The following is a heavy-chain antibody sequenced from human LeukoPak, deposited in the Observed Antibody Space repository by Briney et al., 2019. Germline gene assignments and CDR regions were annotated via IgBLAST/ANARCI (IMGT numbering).Heavy chain of an antibody. CDR2: ISYDGSNK. CDR1: GFTFSNYG. D-gene: IGHD3-9*01. V-gene: IGHV3-30*18. Sequence: GGSLRLSCAASGFTFSNYGMHWVRQAPGKGLEWVAVISYDGSNKYYADSVKGRFTISRDNSKNTLYLQMNSLRAEDTAVYYCAKMYYDILTGSNNWFDPWGQGTLVTVSS. CDR3: AKMYYDILTGSNNWFDP. J-gene: IGHJ5*02.